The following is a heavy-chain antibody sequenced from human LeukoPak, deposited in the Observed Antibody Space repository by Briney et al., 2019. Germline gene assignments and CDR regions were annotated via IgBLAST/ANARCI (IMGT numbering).Heavy chain of an antibody. CDR2: ISGSGTST. Sequence: PGGSLRLSCAASGFTFRNYTMNWVRQAPGKGLEWVSPISGSGTSTYYADSVKGRFTISRDNSKNTLYLQMDTLRADDTAVYYCARISSSWFFDFWGQGTLVTVSS. D-gene: IGHD6-13*01. J-gene: IGHJ4*02. CDR1: GFTFRNYT. V-gene: IGHV3-23*01. CDR3: ARISSSWFFDF.